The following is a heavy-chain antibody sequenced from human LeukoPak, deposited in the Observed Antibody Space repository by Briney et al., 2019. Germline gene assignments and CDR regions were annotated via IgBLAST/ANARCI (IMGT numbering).Heavy chain of an antibody. V-gene: IGHV4-59*08. D-gene: IGHD7-27*01. CDR1: GGSISSYY. CDR3: ARLTWGLWFDP. Sequence: SETLSLTCTVSGGSISSYYWSWIRQPPGKGLEWIGYIYYSGSTNYNPPLKSRVTISVDTSKNQFSLKLSSVTAADTAVYCCARLTWGLWFDPWGQGTLVTVSS. J-gene: IGHJ5*02. CDR2: IYYSGST.